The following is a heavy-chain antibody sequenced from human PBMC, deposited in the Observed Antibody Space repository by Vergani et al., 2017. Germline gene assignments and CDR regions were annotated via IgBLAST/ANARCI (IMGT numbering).Heavy chain of an antibody. J-gene: IGHJ3*02. CDR1: GGTFSSYA. Sequence: QVQLVQSGAEVKKPGSSVKVSCKASGGTFSSYAISWVRQAPGQGLEWMGGIIPIFGTANYAQKLQGRVTITADESTSTAYMELSSRRSEDTAVYYCASASIAVAGNTGDAFDIWGQGTMVTVSS. CDR3: ASASIAVAGNTGDAFDI. V-gene: IGHV1-69*01. D-gene: IGHD6-19*01. CDR2: IIPIFGTA.